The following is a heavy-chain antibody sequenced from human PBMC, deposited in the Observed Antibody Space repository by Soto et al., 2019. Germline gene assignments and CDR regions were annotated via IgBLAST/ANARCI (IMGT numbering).Heavy chain of an antibody. CDR2: IYSVGNT. V-gene: IGHV3-53*04. CDR3: ARGVAGAVAEPYFDY. CDR1: GFTVSSNY. D-gene: IGHD6-19*01. Sequence: QLGGSLRLSCPASGFTVSSNYMSWVRQAPGKGLEGVSVIYSVGNTYYADSVKGRLTISRHNSKNTLYLQMNSLRAEDTAVYYCARGVAGAVAEPYFDYWGQGTLVTVSS. J-gene: IGHJ4*02.